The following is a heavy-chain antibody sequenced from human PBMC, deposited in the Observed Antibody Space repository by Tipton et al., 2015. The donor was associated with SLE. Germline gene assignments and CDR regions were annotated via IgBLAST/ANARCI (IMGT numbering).Heavy chain of an antibody. V-gene: IGHV3-23*03. Sequence: SLRLSCAASGFTFSSYVMSWVRQAPGKGLEWVAVISSGGSKSYADSVKGRFTISRDNFQNTLYLQMNSLRTEDTAVYYCAKTLIPRGNRFRGWNYWGQGALVTVTS. CDR1: GFTFSSYV. CDR3: AKTLIPRGNRFRGWNY. D-gene: IGHD3-10*01. CDR2: ISSGGSK. J-gene: IGHJ4*02.